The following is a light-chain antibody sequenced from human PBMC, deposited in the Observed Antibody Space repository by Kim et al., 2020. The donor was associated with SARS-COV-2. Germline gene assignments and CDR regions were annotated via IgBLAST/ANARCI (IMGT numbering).Light chain of an antibody. J-gene: IGKJ1*01. CDR2: AAS. CDR1: QSISSY. Sequence: DIQMTQSPSSLSASVGDRVTITCRASQSISSYLNWYQQKPGKAPNLLIYAASNLQSGVPSRFSGSGSGTDFTLTISSLQPEDFATYYCQQSYSTPGFGQGTKVDIK. CDR3: QQSYSTPG. V-gene: IGKV1-39*01.